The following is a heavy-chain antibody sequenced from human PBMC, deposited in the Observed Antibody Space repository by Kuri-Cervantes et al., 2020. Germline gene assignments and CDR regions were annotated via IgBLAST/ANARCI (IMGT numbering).Heavy chain of an antibody. CDR3: ASTFYGSGSYSPSLNYYYYMDV. D-gene: IGHD3-10*01. V-gene: IGHV1-69*13. CDR1: GGTFSSYA. J-gene: IGHJ6*03. Sequence: SVKVSCKASGGTFSSYAISWVRQAPGQGLEWMGGIIPIFGTANYAQKFQGRVTITADESTSTAYMELSSLRSEDTAVYYCASTFYGSGSYSPSLNYYYYMDVWGKGTTVTVSS. CDR2: IIPIFGTA.